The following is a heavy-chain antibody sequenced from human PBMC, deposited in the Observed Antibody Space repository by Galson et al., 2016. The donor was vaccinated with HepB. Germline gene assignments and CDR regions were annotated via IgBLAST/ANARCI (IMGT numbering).Heavy chain of an antibody. CDR2: IFYSGST. V-gene: IGHV4-59*12. CDR1: GGSIRSYY. D-gene: IGHD2-2*01. J-gene: IGHJ5*02. CDR3: ARASIIPGARMIFDP. Sequence: SETLSLTCTVSGGSIRSYYWSWIQQPPGKGLEWIGCIFYSGSTNHNPSLKSRVTISVDTSKNQFSLKLSSVTAADTAVYYCARASIIPGARMIFDPWGQGTLVTVSS.